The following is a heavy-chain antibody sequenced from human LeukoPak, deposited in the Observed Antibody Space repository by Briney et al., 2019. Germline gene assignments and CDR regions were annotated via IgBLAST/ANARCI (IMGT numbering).Heavy chain of an antibody. CDR3: AKHVVLTATPIDY. V-gene: IGHV3-23*01. J-gene: IGHJ4*02. CDR1: GFTFSNSA. Sequence: PGGSLRLSCAASGFTFSNSAMSWVRQAPGKGLEWVSAISGSGGNTYYADSVKGRFTISRDKSKNTLFLQMNSLRAEDTALYYCAKHVVLTATPIDYWGQGTLVTVSS. D-gene: IGHD2-21*02. CDR2: ISGSGGNT.